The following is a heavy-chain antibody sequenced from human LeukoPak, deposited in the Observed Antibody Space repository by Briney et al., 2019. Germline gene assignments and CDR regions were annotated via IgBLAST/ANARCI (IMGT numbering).Heavy chain of an antibody. Sequence: PGGSLRLSCAASGFTFSSYSMNWVRQAPGKGLEWVSSISSSSNYIYYADSVEGRFTISRDNAKNSLYLQMNGLRAEDTAVYYCARSNGPEALDIWGQGTMVTVSS. V-gene: IGHV3-21*01. CDR2: ISSSSNYI. J-gene: IGHJ3*02. D-gene: IGHD2-8*01. CDR3: ARSNGPEALDI. CDR1: GFTFSSYS.